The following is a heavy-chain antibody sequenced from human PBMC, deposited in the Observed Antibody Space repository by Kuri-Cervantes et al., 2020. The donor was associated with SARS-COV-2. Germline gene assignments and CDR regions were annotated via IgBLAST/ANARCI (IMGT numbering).Heavy chain of an antibody. Sequence: SVKVSCKASGGTFSTYGFTWVRQAPGQGLEWMGGIIPFFGTPNYAPKFEGRVTITADESTSTAYMELSSLRAEDTAVYYCARSVYYDSSGYYEGMDYWGQGTLVTVSS. CDR2: IIPFFGTP. CDR1: GGTFSTYG. D-gene: IGHD3-22*01. CDR3: ARSVYYDSSGYYEGMDY. J-gene: IGHJ4*02. V-gene: IGHV1-69*13.